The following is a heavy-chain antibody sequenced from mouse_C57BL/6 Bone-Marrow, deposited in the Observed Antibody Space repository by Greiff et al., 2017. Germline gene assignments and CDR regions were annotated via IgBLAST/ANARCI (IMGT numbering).Heavy chain of an antibody. CDR2: ISNLAYSI. D-gene: IGHD1-1*01. V-gene: IGHV5-15*01. CDR1: GFTFSDYG. CDR3: ARSYYYGSSPAWFAY. J-gene: IGHJ3*01. Sequence: EVKLVESGGGLVQPGGSLKLSCAASGFTFSDYGMAWVRQAPRKGPEWVAFISNLAYSIYYADTVTGRFTISRENAKNTLSLEMSSLRSEDTAMYYCARSYYYGSSPAWFAYWGQGTLVTVSA.